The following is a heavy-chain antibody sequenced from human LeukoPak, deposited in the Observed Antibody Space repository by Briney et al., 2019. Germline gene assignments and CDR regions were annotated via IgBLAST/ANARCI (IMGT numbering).Heavy chain of an antibody. Sequence: ASVKVSCKASGYTFTSYYMHWVRQAPGQGLEWMGIINPSGGSTSYAQKFQGRVTMTRDTSTSTVYMELSSLRSEDTAVYYCASRGAGYSSGWYPFDYWGQGTLVTVSS. D-gene: IGHD6-19*01. J-gene: IGHJ4*02. V-gene: IGHV1-46*01. CDR2: INPSGGST. CDR3: ASRGAGYSSGWYPFDY. CDR1: GYTFTSYY.